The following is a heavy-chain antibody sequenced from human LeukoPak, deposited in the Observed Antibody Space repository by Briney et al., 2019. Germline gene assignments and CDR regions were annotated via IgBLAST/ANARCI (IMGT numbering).Heavy chain of an antibody. CDR1: GFTFSSYW. Sequence: GGSLRLSCAASGFTFSSYWMSWVRQAPGKGLEWVSGISGSGGNTYYADSVKGRFTISRDNSKNTLYLQMNSLRPEDMALYYCAKGKIPVAGTPLFDYWGQGTLVTVSS. D-gene: IGHD6-19*01. J-gene: IGHJ4*02. CDR2: ISGSGGNT. CDR3: AKGKIPVAGTPLFDY. V-gene: IGHV3-23*01.